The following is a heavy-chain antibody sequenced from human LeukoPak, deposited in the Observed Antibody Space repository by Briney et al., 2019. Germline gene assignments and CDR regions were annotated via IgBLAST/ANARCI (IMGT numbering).Heavy chain of an antibody. Sequence: SETLSLTCAVYGGSFSGYYWSWIRQPPGKGLEWIGEINHSGSTNYNPSLKSRVTISVDTSKNQFSLKLSSVTAADTAAYYCARDRWWVPLPAAVNGYYYYYGMDVWGQGTTVTVSS. CDR1: GGSFSGYY. CDR2: INHSGST. V-gene: IGHV4-34*01. J-gene: IGHJ6*02. CDR3: ARDRWWVPLPAAVNGYYYYYGMDV. D-gene: IGHD2-2*01.